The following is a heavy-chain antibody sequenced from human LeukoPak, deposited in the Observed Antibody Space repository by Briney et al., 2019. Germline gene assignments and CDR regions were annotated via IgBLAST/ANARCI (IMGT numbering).Heavy chain of an antibody. CDR2: IYYSGST. CDR3: ARDLTAERRDGYLH. V-gene: IGHV4-61*01. D-gene: IGHD5-24*01. CDR1: GGSVSSGSYY. Sequence: SETLSLTCIVSGGSVSSGSYYWSWIRQPPGKGLEWIGYIYYSGSTNYNPSLKSRVTISVDTSKNQFSLKLSPVTAADTAVYYCARDLTAERRDGYLHWGQGTLVTVSS. J-gene: IGHJ1*01.